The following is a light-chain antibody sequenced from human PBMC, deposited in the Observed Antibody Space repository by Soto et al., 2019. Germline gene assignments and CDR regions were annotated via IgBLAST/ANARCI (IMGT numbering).Light chain of an antibody. CDR3: QQYGSSPST. Sequence: ESVLTQSPGTLSLSPGERATLSCRASQSVSSSYLAWYQQKPGQAPRPLIYGASSMATGIPDRFSGRGYGTDFPLTISRLEPEDFAVYYCQQYGSSPSTFGQGTNVEL. CDR1: QSVSSSY. CDR2: GAS. J-gene: IGKJ1*01. V-gene: IGKV3-20*01.